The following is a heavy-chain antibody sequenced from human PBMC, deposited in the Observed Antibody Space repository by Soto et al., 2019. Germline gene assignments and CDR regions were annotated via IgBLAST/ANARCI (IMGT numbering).Heavy chain of an antibody. CDR1: GIVFSDY. J-gene: IGHJ5*02. CDR3: GGLPFPWGWFDP. D-gene: IGHD3-16*01. V-gene: IGHV3-11*01. Sequence: QVQLVESGGGLVKPGGSLRLSCAASGIVFSDYMSWVRQAPGKGLEWLSYISGSGRTIYSADSVKGRFTISRDNATNSTYPPIKHVRTGGTAVYFRGGLPFPWGWFDPWGQGTLVTVSS. CDR2: ISGSGRTI.